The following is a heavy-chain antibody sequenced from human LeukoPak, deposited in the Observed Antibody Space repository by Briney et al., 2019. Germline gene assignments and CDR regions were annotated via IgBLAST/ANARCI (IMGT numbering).Heavy chain of an antibody. J-gene: IGHJ5*02. CDR3: ARDLYCSSTSCYNWFDP. V-gene: IGHV1-2*02. CDR2: INPNSGGT. Sequence: ASVKVSCKASGYTFTGYYMHWVRQAPGQGLEWMGWINPNSGGTNYAQKFQGRVTMTRDTSISTAYMELSRLRFDDTAVYYCARDLYCSSTSCYNWFDPWGQGTLVTVSS. D-gene: IGHD2-2*01. CDR1: GYTFTGYY.